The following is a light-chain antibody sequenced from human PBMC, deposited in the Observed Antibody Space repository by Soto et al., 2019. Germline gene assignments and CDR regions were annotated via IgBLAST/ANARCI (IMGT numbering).Light chain of an antibody. CDR3: QHYVTSSIT. CDR1: QSVSSTS. CDR2: GAS. Sequence: EVVLTQSPGTLSLSPGDRVTIFCLASQSVSSTSLACYQQKPGQTPRLLIYGASSRATGTPNRISGGGSGTHFTLTISRLEPEDFAVYYCQHYVTSSITFGQGTRLEIK. J-gene: IGKJ5*01. V-gene: IGKV3-20*01.